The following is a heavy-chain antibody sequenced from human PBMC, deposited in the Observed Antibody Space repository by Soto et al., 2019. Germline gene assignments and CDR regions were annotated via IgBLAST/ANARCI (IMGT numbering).Heavy chain of an antibody. J-gene: IGHJ4*02. CDR1: GFTFSSAC. D-gene: IGHD6-13*01. V-gene: IGHV3-33*08. CDR3: ATGIAAAGRKAPFDY. CDR2: IWYDGSNK. Sequence: PGGSLRLSCAASGFTFSSACVRWVRQAPGKGLEWVAVIWYDGSNKYYADSVKGRFTISRDNSKNTLYLQMNSLRAEDTAVYYCATGIAAAGRKAPFDYWGQGTLVTVSS.